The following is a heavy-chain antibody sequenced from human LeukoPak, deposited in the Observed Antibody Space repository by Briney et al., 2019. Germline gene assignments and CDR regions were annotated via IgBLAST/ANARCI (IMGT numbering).Heavy chain of an antibody. J-gene: IGHJ4*02. CDR2: ISGSGGST. D-gene: IGHD1-7*01. Sequence: GGSLRLSCAASGFTFSSYAMSWVRQAPGKGLECVSGISGSGGSTNYADSVKGRFTIARDNSKNTLYLQMNSLGAEDTAVYYCAKVAPYGNYLFHYWGQGTRVTVSS. CDR1: GFTFSSYA. V-gene: IGHV3-23*01. CDR3: AKVAPYGNYLFHY.